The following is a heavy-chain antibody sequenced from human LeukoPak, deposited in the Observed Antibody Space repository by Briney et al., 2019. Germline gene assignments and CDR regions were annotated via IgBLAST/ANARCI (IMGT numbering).Heavy chain of an antibody. CDR2: INPNSGGT. CDR3: ARDLNSSGYYGGGWFDP. Sequence: EASVKVSCKASGYTFSGYYMHWVRQAPGQGLEWMGWINPNSGGTNYAQKFQGRVTMTTDTSISTAYMELSRLRSDDTAVYYCARDLNSSGYYGGGWFDPWGQGTLVTVSS. D-gene: IGHD3-22*01. J-gene: IGHJ5*02. CDR1: GYTFSGYY. V-gene: IGHV1-2*02.